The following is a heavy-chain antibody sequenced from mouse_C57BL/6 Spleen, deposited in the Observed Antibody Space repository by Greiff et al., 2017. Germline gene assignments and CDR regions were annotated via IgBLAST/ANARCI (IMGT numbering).Heavy chain of an antibody. Sequence: VQLQQSGAELVRPGASVKLSCKASGYTFTDYYINWVKQRPGQGLEWIARIYPGSGNTYYNEKFKGKATLTAEKSSSTAYMQLSSLTSEDSAVYFCARESYDGYYVWYFDVWGTGTTVTVSS. CDR1: GYTFTDYY. D-gene: IGHD2-3*01. V-gene: IGHV1-76*01. J-gene: IGHJ1*03. CDR2: IYPGSGNT. CDR3: ARESYDGYYVWYFDV.